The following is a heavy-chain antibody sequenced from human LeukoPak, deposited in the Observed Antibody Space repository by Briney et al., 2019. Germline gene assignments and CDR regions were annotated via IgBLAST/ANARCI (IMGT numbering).Heavy chain of an antibody. J-gene: IGHJ6*03. V-gene: IGHV1-8*01. Sequence: GASVKVSCKASGYTFTSYDINWVRQATGQGLEWMGWMNPNSGNTGYAQKFQGRVTMTKNTSITTAYMELNSLRSEDTAVYYCARALSWTTDSYYYMDVWGKGTTVTVS. CDR2: MNPNSGNT. D-gene: IGHD3/OR15-3a*01. CDR1: GYTFTSYD. CDR3: ARALSWTTDSYYYMDV.